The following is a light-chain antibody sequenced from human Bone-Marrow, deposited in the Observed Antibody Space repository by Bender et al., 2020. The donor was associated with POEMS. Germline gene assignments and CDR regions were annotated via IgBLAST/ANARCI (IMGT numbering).Light chain of an antibody. CDR1: SSNIGNHG. Sequence: QSVLAQPPSASGTPGQRLTISCSGSSSNIGNHGVNWYQQLPGEAPKLLIYYDDLLTPGVSDRFSASKSGTSASLAISELQSEDEALYYCSAWDDSLSGWVFGGGTKLTVL. CDR3: SAWDDSLSGWV. V-gene: IGLV1-36*01. CDR2: YDD. J-gene: IGLJ3*02.